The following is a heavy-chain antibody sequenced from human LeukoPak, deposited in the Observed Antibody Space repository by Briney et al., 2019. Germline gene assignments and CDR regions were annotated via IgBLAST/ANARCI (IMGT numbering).Heavy chain of an antibody. J-gene: IGHJ3*02. CDR3: ARAPLWFGVFYAFDI. CDR1: GGSFSGYY. Sequence: TSETLSLTCAVYGGSFSGYYWSWIRQPPGKGLEWIGEINHSGSTNYNPSLKSRVTISVDTSKNQFSLKLSSVTAADTAVYYCARAPLWFGVFYAFDIWGQGTMVTVSS. D-gene: IGHD3-10*01. V-gene: IGHV4-34*01. CDR2: INHSGST.